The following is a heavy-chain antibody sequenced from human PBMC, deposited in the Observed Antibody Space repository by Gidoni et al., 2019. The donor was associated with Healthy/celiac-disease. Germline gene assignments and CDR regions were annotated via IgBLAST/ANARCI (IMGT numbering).Heavy chain of an antibody. Sequence: QVQLQESCPGLVKPSQTLSLTCPVSGGSIRRGSYYWSWIRQPAGKGLAWIGRIYTSGSTNYNPSLKSRVTISVDTSKNQFSLKLSSVTAADTAVYYCARDGSDYYDTAFDYWGQGTLVTVSS. CDR3: ARDGSDYYDTAFDY. D-gene: IGHD3-22*01. V-gene: IGHV4-61*02. CDR1: GGSIRRGSYY. CDR2: IYTSGST. J-gene: IGHJ4*02.